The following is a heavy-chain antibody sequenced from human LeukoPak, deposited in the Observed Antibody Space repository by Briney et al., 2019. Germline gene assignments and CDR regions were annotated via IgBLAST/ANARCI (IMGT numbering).Heavy chain of an antibody. V-gene: IGHV1-46*01. CDR2: INPFEGTS. CDR1: GYTFTRYY. CDR3: ARIPYCAGGNCYSSPTLNFDY. D-gene: IGHD2-15*01. J-gene: IGHJ4*02. Sequence: GASVKVSCKASGYTFTRYYIHSVRQAPGHEVEGMGVINPFEGTSRSAHNFQGRITMTRDTSTTTVHMELSSLRTEDTAMYYCARIPYCAGGNCYSSPTLNFDYWGQGTLVTVTS.